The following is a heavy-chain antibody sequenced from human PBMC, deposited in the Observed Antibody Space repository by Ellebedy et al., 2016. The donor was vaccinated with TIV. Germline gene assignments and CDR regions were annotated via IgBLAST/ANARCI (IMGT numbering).Heavy chain of an antibody. CDR1: GYTLTELS. Sequence: ASVKVSCKVSGYTLTELSMHWVRQAPGKGLEWMGGFDPEDGETIYAQKFQGRVTMTEDTSTDTAYMELRSLRSDDTAVYYCARDHSASGSGGIDPWGQGTLVTVSS. V-gene: IGHV1-24*01. CDR3: ARDHSASGSGGIDP. J-gene: IGHJ5*02. D-gene: IGHD1-26*01. CDR2: FDPEDGET.